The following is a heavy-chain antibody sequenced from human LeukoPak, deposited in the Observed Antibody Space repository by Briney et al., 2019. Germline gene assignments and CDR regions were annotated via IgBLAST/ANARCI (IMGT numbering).Heavy chain of an antibody. Sequence: GGSLRLSCAASGFTFSGYAMSWVRQAPGKGLEWVSAISGSGGSTYYADSVKGRFTISRDNSKNTLYLQMNCLRAEDTAVYYCAKDGDQWLPTYYFDYWGQGTLVTVSS. CDR1: GFTFSGYA. CDR2: ISGSGGST. CDR3: AKDGDQWLPTYYFDY. D-gene: IGHD6-19*01. J-gene: IGHJ4*02. V-gene: IGHV3-23*01.